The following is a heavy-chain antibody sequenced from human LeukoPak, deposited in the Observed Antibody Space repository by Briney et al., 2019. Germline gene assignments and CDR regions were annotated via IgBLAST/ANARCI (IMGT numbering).Heavy chain of an antibody. CDR3: ARDGGGGGDCYYDY. CDR1: GLTFSDYY. Sequence: PGGSLRLSCAASGLTFSDYYMSWIRQAPEKGLEWVANIKQDGSEKYYVDSVKGRFTISRDNAKNSLYLQMNSLRAEDTAVYYCARDGGGGGDCYYDYWGQGTLVTVSS. J-gene: IGHJ4*02. V-gene: IGHV3-7*01. D-gene: IGHD2-21*02. CDR2: IKQDGSEK.